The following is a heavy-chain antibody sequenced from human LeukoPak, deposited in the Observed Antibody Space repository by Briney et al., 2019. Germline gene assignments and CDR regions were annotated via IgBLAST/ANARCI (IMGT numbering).Heavy chain of an antibody. CDR2: TSDNGVRT. D-gene: IGHD5-12*01. V-gene: IGHV3-23*01. J-gene: IGHJ4*02. Sequence: PGGSLILSCAASGFTFSSYAMSWVRQAPGKGLEWVSATSDNGVRTYYADSVKGRFTIYRDNSKNTLYLQMNSLRVEDTAVYYCANPLGVAIDFWGQGTLVTVSS. CDR3: ANPLGVAIDF. CDR1: GFTFSSYA.